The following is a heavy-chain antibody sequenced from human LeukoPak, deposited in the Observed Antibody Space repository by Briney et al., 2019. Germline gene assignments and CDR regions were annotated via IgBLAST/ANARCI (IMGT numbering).Heavy chain of an antibody. CDR2: ISLNGETT. V-gene: IGHV3-23*01. CDR3: AQGFSSGWYPY. Sequence: GGSLRLSCAASGFSVSSFGMSWVRQAPGKGLEWISAISLNGETTWYADSVRGRFIISRDNSKNTLYLQLTSLRAEDTAVYYCAQGFSSGWYPYWGQGSLVSVSS. CDR1: GFSVSSFG. D-gene: IGHD6-19*01. J-gene: IGHJ4*02.